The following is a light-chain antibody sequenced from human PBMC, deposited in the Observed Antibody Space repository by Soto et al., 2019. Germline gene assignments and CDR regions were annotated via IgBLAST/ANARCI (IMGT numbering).Light chain of an antibody. CDR1: SSNIGGNT. J-gene: IGLJ1*01. Sequence: QSVLTQPPSASGTPGQRVTISCSGSSSNIGGNTVSWYQQFPGTAPKLLIYTNNQRPSGVPDRFSGSKSDTSASLAISALQSEDEAHYYCAAWDDSLNGHVFGTGTKVTV. CDR3: AAWDDSLNGHV. CDR2: TNN. V-gene: IGLV1-44*01.